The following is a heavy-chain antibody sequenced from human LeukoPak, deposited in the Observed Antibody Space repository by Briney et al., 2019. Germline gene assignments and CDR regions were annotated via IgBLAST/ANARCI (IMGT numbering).Heavy chain of an antibody. V-gene: IGHV3-21*01. D-gene: IGHD6-19*01. CDR3: ARDLSSGWFNFDY. Sequence: GGSLRLSCAASGFTFSSYSMNWVRQAPGKGLEWVSSISSSSYIYYADSVKGRFTISRDNAKNSLYLQMNSLRAEDTAVYYCARDLSSGWFNFDYWGQGTLVTVSS. J-gene: IGHJ4*02. CDR2: ISSSSYI. CDR1: GFTFSSYS.